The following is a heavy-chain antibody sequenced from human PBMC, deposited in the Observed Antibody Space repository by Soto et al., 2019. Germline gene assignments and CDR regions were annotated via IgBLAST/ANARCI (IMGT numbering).Heavy chain of an antibody. V-gene: IGHV4-59*01. D-gene: IGHD3-10*01. CDR2: IYYSGLT. Sequence: QVQLEESGPGLVEPSETLSLTCTVSGGSISSYYWSWSRQPPVKGLEWIGYIYYSGLTNYKPSLQSRVTISVDTAKNPFALKLSSVTAADTAVYYCARVWGGAFDSWGQGTMCTVSS. CDR1: GGSISSYY. CDR3: ARVWGGAFDS. J-gene: IGHJ3*02.